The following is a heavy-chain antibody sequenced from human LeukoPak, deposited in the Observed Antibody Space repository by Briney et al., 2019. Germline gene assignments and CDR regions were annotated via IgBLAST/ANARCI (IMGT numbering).Heavy chain of an antibody. D-gene: IGHD6-19*01. CDR1: GGSISSGSYC. J-gene: IGHJ4*02. CDR3: ARSFRITVSGKECFHY. Sequence: PSETLSLTCTVSGGSISSGSYCWGWVRQPEGRGLEWIGGVHYTGGTYSNPSLKSRVTMSVATSKNQFSLKVTSVTAADTAVYYCARSFRITVSGKECFHYWGRGSLVIVSS. CDR2: VHYTGGT. V-gene: IGHV4-39*01.